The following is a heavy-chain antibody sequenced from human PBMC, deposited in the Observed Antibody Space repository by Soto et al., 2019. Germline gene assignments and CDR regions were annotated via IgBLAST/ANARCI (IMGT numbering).Heavy chain of an antibody. Sequence: QITLKESGPTLVKSTQTLTLTCTFSGFSLSTSGVGVGWIRQPPGKALEWLALIYWDDDKRYSPSLKSRLTITKDTSKNQVVLTMTNMDPVDTATFYCARTTVAMGDFDYWGQGTRVTVSS. D-gene: IGHD4-17*01. J-gene: IGHJ4*02. CDR2: IYWDDDK. CDR1: GFSLSTSGVG. CDR3: ARTTVAMGDFDY. V-gene: IGHV2-5*02.